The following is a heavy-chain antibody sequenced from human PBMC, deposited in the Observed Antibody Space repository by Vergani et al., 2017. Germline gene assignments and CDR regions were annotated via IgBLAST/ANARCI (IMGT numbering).Heavy chain of an antibody. CDR3: AWGRGVVAKERNWFDP. CDR1: GGSFSGYY. J-gene: IGHJ5*02. CDR2: INHSGST. V-gene: IGHV4-34*01. D-gene: IGHD2-15*01. Sequence: QVQLQQWGAGLLKPSETLSLTCAVSGGSFSGYYRSWIRQPPGKGLEWIGEINHSGSTNYNPSLKSRVTISVDTSKNQFSLKLSCVTAADTAVYYCAWGRGVVAKERNWFDPWGQGTLVTVSS.